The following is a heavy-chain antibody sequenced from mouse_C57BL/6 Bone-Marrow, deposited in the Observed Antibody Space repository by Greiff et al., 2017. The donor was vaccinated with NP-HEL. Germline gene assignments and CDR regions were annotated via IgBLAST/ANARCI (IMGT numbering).Heavy chain of an antibody. CDR1: GFTFSDYG. D-gene: IGHD2-1*01. CDR3: ARRDGNNGFAY. V-gene: IGHV5-17*01. Sequence: EVKLVESGGGLVKPGGSLKLSCAASGFTFSDYGMHWVRQAPEKGLEWVAYISSGSSTIYYADTVKGRFTISRDNAKNTLFLQRTSLRSEGTAMYYCARRDGNNGFAYWGQGTLVTVSA. J-gene: IGHJ3*01. CDR2: ISSGSSTI.